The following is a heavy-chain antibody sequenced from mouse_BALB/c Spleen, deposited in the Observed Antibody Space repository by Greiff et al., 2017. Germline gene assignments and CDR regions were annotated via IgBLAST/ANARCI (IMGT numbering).Heavy chain of an antibody. CDR1: GFTFSSYG. D-gene: IGHD2-1*01. CDR3: TRRDGNYDY. Sequence: EVQVVESGGDLVKPGGSLILSCAASGFTFSSYGMSWGRQTPDKRLQWVATISSGGSYTYYPDSVKGRFTISRDNAKNTLYLQISSLKSEDTAMYYCTRRDGNYDYWSQGATLAVSS. CDR2: ISSGGSYT. V-gene: IGHV5-6*01. J-gene: IGHJ2*01.